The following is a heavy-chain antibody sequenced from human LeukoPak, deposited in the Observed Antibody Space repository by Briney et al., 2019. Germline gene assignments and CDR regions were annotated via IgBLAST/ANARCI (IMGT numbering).Heavy chain of an antibody. D-gene: IGHD6-13*01. CDR2: ISGSGTST. V-gene: IGHV3-23*01. CDR1: GFTFDDYG. Sequence: GGSLRLSCAASGFTFDDYGMSWVRQAPGKGLEWVSIISGSGTSTDYADSVKGRFTISRDNSKNTLYLQMNSLRAEDTAVYYCAKSFGPVIAAAGTGADWGQGTLVTVSS. J-gene: IGHJ4*02. CDR3: AKSFGPVIAAAGTGAD.